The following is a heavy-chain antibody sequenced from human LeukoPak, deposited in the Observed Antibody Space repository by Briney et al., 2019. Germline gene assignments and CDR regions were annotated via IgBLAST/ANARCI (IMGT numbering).Heavy chain of an antibody. CDR2: INHSGST. J-gene: IGHJ3*02. CDR1: GGSFSGYY. Sequence: SETLSLTCAVYGGSFSGYYWSWIRQPPGKGLEWIGEINHSGSTNYNPSLKSRVTISVDTSKNQFSLKLSSVTAADTAVYYCARNDFWGGYFWSTPDAFDIWGQGTMVTVSS. V-gene: IGHV4-34*01. D-gene: IGHD3-3*01. CDR3: ARNDFWGGYFWSTPDAFDI.